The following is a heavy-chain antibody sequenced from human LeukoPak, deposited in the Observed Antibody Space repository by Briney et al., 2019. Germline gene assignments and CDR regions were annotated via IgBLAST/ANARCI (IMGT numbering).Heavy chain of an antibody. Sequence: GGSLRLSCAASGFTFSSYAMSWVRQAPGKGLEWVSAISGSGGSTYYADSVKGRFTISRDNSKNTLYLQMNSLRAEDTAVYYCAKGDRYDSSGPDAFDIWGQGTMVTVSS. CDR3: AKGDRYDSSGPDAFDI. J-gene: IGHJ3*02. D-gene: IGHD3-22*01. V-gene: IGHV3-23*01. CDR1: GFTFSSYA. CDR2: ISGSGGST.